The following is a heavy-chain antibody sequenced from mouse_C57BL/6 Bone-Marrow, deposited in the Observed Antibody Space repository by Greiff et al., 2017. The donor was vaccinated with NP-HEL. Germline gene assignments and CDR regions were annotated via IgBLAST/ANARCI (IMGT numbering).Heavy chain of an antibody. CDR3: AKRDDSIYYYAMDY. D-gene: IGHD2-4*01. V-gene: IGHV2-5*01. J-gene: IGHJ4*01. CDR2: IWRGGST. CDR1: GFSLTSYG. Sequence: VMLVESGPGLVQPSPSLSITCTVSGFSLTSYGVHWVRQSPGQGLEWLGVIWRGGSTDYNAAFMSRLSITKDNSKSQVFFKMNSLQADDTAIYYCAKRDDSIYYYAMDYWGQGTSVTVSS.